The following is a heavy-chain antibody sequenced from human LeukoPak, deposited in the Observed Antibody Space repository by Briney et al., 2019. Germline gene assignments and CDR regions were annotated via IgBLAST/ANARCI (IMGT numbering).Heavy chain of an antibody. CDR3: ARDSSPYDDSTYWDALDI. V-gene: IGHV3-7*01. J-gene: IGHJ3*02. Sequence: VPLGGSLRLSCAASGFTFSGYWMSWVRQAPGKGLEWVANIKQDGSEKYYVDSVKGRFTISRDNAKNSLSLLMYSLRVEDTAVYYCARDSSPYDDSTYWDALDIWGQGTMVTVSS. D-gene: IGHD3-22*01. CDR2: IKQDGSEK. CDR1: GFTFSGYW.